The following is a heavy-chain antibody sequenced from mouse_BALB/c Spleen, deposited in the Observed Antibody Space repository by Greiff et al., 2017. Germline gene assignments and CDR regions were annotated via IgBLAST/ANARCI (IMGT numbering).Heavy chain of an antibody. J-gene: IGHJ2*01. CDR1: GFTFSSYA. D-gene: IGHD2-1*01. CDR2: ISSGGSYT. CDR3: ARRLYGNGLDY. V-gene: IGHV5-9-4*01. Sequence: DVMLVESGGGLVKPGGSLKLSCAASGFTFSSYAMSWVRQSPEKRLEWVAEISSGGSYTYYPDTVTGRFTISRDNAKNTLYLEMSSLRSEDTAMYYCARRLYGNGLDYWGQGTTLTVSS.